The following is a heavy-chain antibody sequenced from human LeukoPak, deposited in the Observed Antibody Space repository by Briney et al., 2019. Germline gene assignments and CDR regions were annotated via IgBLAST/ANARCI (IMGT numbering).Heavy chain of an antibody. Sequence: GGTLRLSCAASGFTFSSYGMSWVRQAPGKVLEWVSSISGRADNTYYADSVKGRFTISRDNSKNTLYLQINSLRAEDTAVYYCAKGGGYEILYDYWGQGTLVTVSS. CDR3: AKGGGYEILYDY. CDR1: GFTFSSYG. V-gene: IGHV3-23*01. J-gene: IGHJ4*02. D-gene: IGHD5-12*01. CDR2: ISGRADNT.